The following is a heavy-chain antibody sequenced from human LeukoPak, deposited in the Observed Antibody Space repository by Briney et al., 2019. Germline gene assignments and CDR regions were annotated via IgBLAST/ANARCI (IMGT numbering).Heavy chain of an antibody. V-gene: IGHV4-34*09. CDR3: ARAGPDSSSWYRVGAFDI. J-gene: IGHJ3*02. CDR2: INHSGST. D-gene: IGHD6-13*01. Sequence: SETLSLTCAVYGGSFSGYYWSWIRQPPGKGLEWIGEINHSGSTYYNPSLKSRVTISVDTSKNQFSLKLSSVTAADTAVYYCARAGPDSSSWYRVGAFDIWGQGTMVTVSS. CDR1: GGSFSGYY.